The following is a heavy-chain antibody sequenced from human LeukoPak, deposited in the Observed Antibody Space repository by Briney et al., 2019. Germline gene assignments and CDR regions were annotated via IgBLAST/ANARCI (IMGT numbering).Heavy chain of an antibody. D-gene: IGHD3-10*01. CDR1: GGSISSYY. CDR2: IYTSGST. Sequence: SETLSLTCTVSGGSISSYYWSWIRQPAGKGLEWIGRIYTSGSTNHNPSLKSRVTMSVDTSKNQFSLKLSSVTAADTAVYYCARHYYGSGSYYNLSPLDYWGQGTLVTVSS. CDR3: ARHYYGSGSYYNLSPLDY. V-gene: IGHV4-4*07. J-gene: IGHJ4*02.